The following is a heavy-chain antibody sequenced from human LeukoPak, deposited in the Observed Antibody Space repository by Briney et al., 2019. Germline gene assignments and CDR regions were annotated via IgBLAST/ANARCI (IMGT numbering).Heavy chain of an antibody. CDR1: GASISSRSYH. Sequence: SETLSLTCTVSGASISSRSYHWSWIRQPPGKRLEWIGSIYFAGSTNYNPSLKSRVTISVDTSKNQFSLKLSSVTAADTAVYYCARGGYSYGNHYYYYMDVWGKGTTVTVSS. J-gene: IGHJ6*03. CDR3: ARGGYSYGNHYYYYMDV. V-gene: IGHV4-39*07. D-gene: IGHD5-18*01. CDR2: IYFAGST.